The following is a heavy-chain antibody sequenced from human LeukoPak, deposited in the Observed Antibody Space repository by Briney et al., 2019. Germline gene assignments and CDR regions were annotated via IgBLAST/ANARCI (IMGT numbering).Heavy chain of an antibody. D-gene: IGHD5-18*01. CDR2: IWYDGSNK. Sequence: GGSLRLSCAASGFTFSSYGMHWVRQAPGKGLEGVAVIWYDGSNKYYADSVKGRFTISRDNSKNTLYLQMNSLRAEDTAVYYCARGARTAMAAKLIYYYYGMDVWGQGTTVTVSS. CDR1: GFTFSSYG. J-gene: IGHJ6*02. CDR3: ARGARTAMAAKLIYYYYGMDV. V-gene: IGHV3-33*01.